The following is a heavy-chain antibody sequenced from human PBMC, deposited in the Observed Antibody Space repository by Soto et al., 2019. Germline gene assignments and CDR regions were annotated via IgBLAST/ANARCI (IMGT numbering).Heavy chain of an antibody. Sequence: SETLSLTCTVSDGSISSGDYYWSWIRQPPGKGLEWIGYIYYTGSASYNPSLKSRATISLDTSKNQFSLKLTSVTAADTAVYYCARGEVYDGALYFDFWGQGTLVTVSS. CDR1: DGSISSGDYY. D-gene: IGHD3-22*01. J-gene: IGHJ4*02. V-gene: IGHV4-61*08. CDR3: ARGEVYDGALYFDF. CDR2: IYYTGSA.